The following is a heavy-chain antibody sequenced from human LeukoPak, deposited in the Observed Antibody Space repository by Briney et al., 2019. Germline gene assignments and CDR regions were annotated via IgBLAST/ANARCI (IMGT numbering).Heavy chain of an antibody. CDR3: ARVYGEWDLYFDY. CDR2: INPNSGGT. V-gene: IGHV1-2*02. CDR1: GYTFTGYY. J-gene: IGHJ4*02. Sequence: ASVKVSCKASGYTFTGYYMHWVRQAPGQGLEWMGWINPNSGGTNYAQKFQGRVTMTRDTSISTAYMELSRLRSDDTAVYYCARVYGEWDLYFDYWGQGTLVTVSS. D-gene: IGHD1-26*01.